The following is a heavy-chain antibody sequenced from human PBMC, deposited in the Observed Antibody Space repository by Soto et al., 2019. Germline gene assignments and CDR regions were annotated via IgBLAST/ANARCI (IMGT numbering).Heavy chain of an antibody. CDR2: SIPLFGIT. D-gene: IGHD2-15*01. V-gene: IGHV1-69*12. CDR3: ASDRGYGLVN. Sequence: QVQLVQSGAEVKKPGSSVKVSCKASGGTFSSHGFNWVRQAPGQGLEWIGGSIPLFGITNHTQKFQARITITADASTTTAYMELRRLRPGDTAVYFCASDRGYGLVNWGQGTLRTVSS. J-gene: IGHJ4*02. CDR1: GGTFSSHG.